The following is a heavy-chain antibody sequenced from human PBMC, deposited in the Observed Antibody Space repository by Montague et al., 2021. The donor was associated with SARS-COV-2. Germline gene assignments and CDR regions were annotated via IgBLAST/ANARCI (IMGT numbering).Heavy chain of an antibody. CDR1: GFAFSNYA. CDR3: ARQNWNDGGDY. V-gene: IGHV3-23*01. Sequence: SLRLSCAASGFAFSNYAMSWLRQAPGKGLEWVSAITGSGSNTYYADYMKGRFTIFRDNSRSTLHLQINSLRAEDTAVYYCARQNWNDGGDYWGQGTLVTVSS. CDR2: ITGSGSNT. D-gene: IGHD1-1*01. J-gene: IGHJ4*02.